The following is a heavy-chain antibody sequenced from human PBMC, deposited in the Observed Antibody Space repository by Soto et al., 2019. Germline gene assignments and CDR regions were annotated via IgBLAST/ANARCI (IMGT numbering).Heavy chain of an antibody. D-gene: IGHD4-4*01. V-gene: IGHV3-30-3*01. CDR3: ARPLHYYFEH. J-gene: IGHJ4*02. CDR1: VCTCSIYS. CDR2: ISYDGSNK. Sequence: GGSXRLCGSSAVCTCSIYSMHLVRHAPGKGLEWVAVISYDGSNKYYADSVNGRFTISRDNSKNTLYLQMNSLRAEATAVYYCARPLHYYFEHRGQRPLVTLSS.